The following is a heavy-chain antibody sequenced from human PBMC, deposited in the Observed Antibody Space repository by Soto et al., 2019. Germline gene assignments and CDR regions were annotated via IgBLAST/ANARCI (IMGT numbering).Heavy chain of an antibody. Sequence: SCPSLVNPPQTLTLTCPFSGFSLSTSGVGLGWIRQPPGKALEWLAGIYWDDAKQYSPSLKNRLTISKDSSKNQVVLTMTNMGPMDTGTYYCARKGPEDWPLDYWGQGTLVTVSS. J-gene: IGHJ4*02. CDR2: IYWDDAK. CDR3: ARKGPEDWPLDY. CDR1: GFSLSTSGVG. D-gene: IGHD3-9*01. V-gene: IGHV2-5*02.